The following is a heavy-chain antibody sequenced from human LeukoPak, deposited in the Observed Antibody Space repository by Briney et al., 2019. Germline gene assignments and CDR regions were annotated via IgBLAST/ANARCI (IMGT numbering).Heavy chain of an antibody. J-gene: IGHJ5*02. CDR1: GFTFSSYA. D-gene: IGHD3-9*01. Sequence: PGRSLRLSCAASGFTFSSYAMHWVRQAPGKGLEWVAVISYDGSNKCYADSVKGRFTISRDNSKNTLYLQMDSLRAEDTAVYYCARSGDILTGYLNWFDPWGQGTLVTVSS. V-gene: IGHV3-30-3*01. CDR2: ISYDGSNK. CDR3: ARSGDILTGYLNWFDP.